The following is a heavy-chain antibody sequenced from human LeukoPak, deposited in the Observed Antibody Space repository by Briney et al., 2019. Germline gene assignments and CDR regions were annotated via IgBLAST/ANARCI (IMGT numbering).Heavy chain of an antibody. CDR2: IYYSGST. V-gene: IGHV4-31*03. CDR1: GGHISSGGYY. Sequence: SETLSLTCTVSGGHISSGGYYWSWIRQHPGKGLEWIGYIYYSGSTYYNPSLKSRVTISVDTSKNQFSLKLSSVTAADTAVYYCARDYYDSSGYYYPYYFDYWGQGTLVTVSS. CDR3: ARDYYDSSGYYYPYYFDY. J-gene: IGHJ4*02. D-gene: IGHD3-22*01.